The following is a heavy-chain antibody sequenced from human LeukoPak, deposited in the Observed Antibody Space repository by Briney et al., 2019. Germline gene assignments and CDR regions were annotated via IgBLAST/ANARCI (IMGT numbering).Heavy chain of an antibody. CDR3: ARRAGAYSHPYDY. Sequence: GGSMRLSCTVSGFTVSSNSMSWVRQAPGKGLEWVSFIYSGDTHYSDSVKGRFTISRDHSKNTLYLQMNSLRAEDTAVYYCARRAGAYSHPYDYWGQGTLVTVSS. J-gene: IGHJ4*02. V-gene: IGHV3-53*01. CDR1: GFTVSSNS. CDR2: IYSGDT. D-gene: IGHD4/OR15-4a*01.